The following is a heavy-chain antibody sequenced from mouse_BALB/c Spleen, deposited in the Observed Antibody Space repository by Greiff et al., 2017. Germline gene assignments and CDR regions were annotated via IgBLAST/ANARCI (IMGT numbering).Heavy chain of an antibody. Sequence: VQLQQSGPELVKPGALVKLSCKASGYTFTSYWMHWVKQRPGQGLEWIGNIYPGSGSTNYDEKFKSKATLTVDTSSSTAYMQLSSLTSEDSAVYYCTRGDGNYYFDYWGQGTTLTVSS. V-gene: IGHV1S5*01. CDR2: IYPGSGST. CDR3: TRGDGNYYFDY. D-gene: IGHD2-1*01. J-gene: IGHJ2*01. CDR1: GYTFTSYW.